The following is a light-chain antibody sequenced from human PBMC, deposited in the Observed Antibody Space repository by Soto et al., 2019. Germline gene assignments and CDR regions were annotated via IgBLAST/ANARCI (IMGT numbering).Light chain of an antibody. J-gene: IGKJ5*01. Sequence: EIVLTQSPGTLSLSPGERATLSCRASQSISSSHLAWYQQKPGQGPRLLIYGASSRATGTPVRFSGSGSDSDFTLTISSLEPEDFAVYYCQQRSYPITFGQGTRLEIK. CDR1: QSISSSH. CDR3: QQRSYPIT. CDR2: GAS. V-gene: IGKV3-20*01.